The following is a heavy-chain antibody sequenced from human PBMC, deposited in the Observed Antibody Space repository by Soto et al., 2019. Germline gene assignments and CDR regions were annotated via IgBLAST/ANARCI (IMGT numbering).Heavy chain of an antibody. D-gene: IGHD6-19*01. CDR3: ATPTHFSSSSGWYQATIVDY. CDR1: GGSISSSSYY. Sequence: PSETLSLTCIVSGGSISSSSYYWGWIRQPPGKGLEWIGSIYYSGSTYYNPSLKSRVTISVDTSKNQFSLKLSSVTAADTAVYYCATPTHFSSSSGWYQATIVDYWGQGTLVTVSS. J-gene: IGHJ4*02. V-gene: IGHV4-39*01. CDR2: IYYSGST.